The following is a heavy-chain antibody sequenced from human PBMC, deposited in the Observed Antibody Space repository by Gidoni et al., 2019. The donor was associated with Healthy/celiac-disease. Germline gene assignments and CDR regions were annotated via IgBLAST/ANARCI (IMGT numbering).Heavy chain of an antibody. CDR2: IIPIFGTA. D-gene: IGHD6-13*01. CDR3: ARDIAAAGKTTNGMDV. J-gene: IGHJ6*02. V-gene: IGHV1-69*01. CDR1: GGNFRSSA. Sequence: QVQLVQSGAEVKKPGSSVKVSCKGSGGNFRSSAISWVRQAPGQGLEWMGGIIPIFGTANYAQKFQGRVTITADESTSTAYMELSSLRSEDTAVYYCARDIAAAGKTTNGMDVWGQGTTVTVSS.